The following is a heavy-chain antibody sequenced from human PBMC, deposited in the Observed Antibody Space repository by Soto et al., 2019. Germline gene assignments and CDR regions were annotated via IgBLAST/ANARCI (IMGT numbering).Heavy chain of an antibody. J-gene: IGHJ6*02. Sequence: GASVKVSCKASGYTFTSYGISWVRQAPGQGLEWMGWISAYNGNTNYAQKLQGRVTMTTDTSTSTAYMELRSLRSDDTAVYYCAREGYLQLGVVLSYDYCGMDVWGQGTTVTVSS. CDR2: ISAYNGNT. CDR3: AREGYLQLGVVLSYDYCGMDV. CDR1: GYTFTSYG. V-gene: IGHV1-18*04. D-gene: IGHD6-13*01.